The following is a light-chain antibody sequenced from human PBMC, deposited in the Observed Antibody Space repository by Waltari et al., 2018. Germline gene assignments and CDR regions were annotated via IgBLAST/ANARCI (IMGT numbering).Light chain of an antibody. J-gene: IGKJ4*01. CDR2: EAS. V-gene: IGKV1-5*03. CDR1: QSLTNW. CDR3: QMYTTYSQT. Sequence: DIQMTQSPSTLSASVGDKVTITCRSSQSLTNWLAWYQQKPGKAPTLLIYEASTLESRVPSRFSGSGSGAEFTLTISSLQPDDFATYYCQMYTTYSQTFGGGTKVEMK.